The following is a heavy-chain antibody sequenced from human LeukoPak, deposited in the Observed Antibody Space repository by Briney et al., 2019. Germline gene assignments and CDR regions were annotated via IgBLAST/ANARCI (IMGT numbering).Heavy chain of an antibody. CDR2: IRYDGSNK. V-gene: IGHV3-30*02. CDR3: AKDRGGDCYACFDY. J-gene: IGHJ4*02. CDR1: GFTFSSYG. D-gene: IGHD2-21*02. Sequence: GGSLRLSCAASGFTFSSYGMHWVRQAPGKGLEWVAFIRYDGSNKYYAGSVKGRFTIPRDNSKNTLYLQMNSLRAEDTAVYYCAKDRGGDCYACFDYWGQGTLVTVSS.